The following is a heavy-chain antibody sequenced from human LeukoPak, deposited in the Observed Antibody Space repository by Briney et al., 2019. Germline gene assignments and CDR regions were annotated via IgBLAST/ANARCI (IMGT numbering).Heavy chain of an antibody. CDR2: IYYSGNT. V-gene: IGHV4-59*01. CDR3: ARDFKYYYDRGTSAFDI. J-gene: IGHJ4*02. CDR1: GGSFNSYY. D-gene: IGHD3-10*02. Sequence: PSETLSLTCTVSGGSFNSYYWSWIRQPPGKGLEWIAYIYYSGNTKHNPSLKSRVTISVDPSKNQFSLKLSSVTAADSAVYYCARDFKYYYDRGTSAFDIWGQGTLVTVSS.